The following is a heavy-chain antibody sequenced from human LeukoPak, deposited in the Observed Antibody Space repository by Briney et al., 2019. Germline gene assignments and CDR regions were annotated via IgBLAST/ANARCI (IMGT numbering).Heavy chain of an antibody. CDR2: IYFSGTT. Sequence: SETLSLTCTVSGGSISNVNYYWGWIRQPPGKGLEWIGTIYFSGTTYYNPSLKSRVTISVDTSKNQFSLKLSSVTAADTAVYYCARDPAGYCSSTSCYWHWFDPWGQGTLVTVSS. CDR3: ARDPAGYCSSTSCYWHWFDP. V-gene: IGHV4-39*07. J-gene: IGHJ5*02. D-gene: IGHD2-2*01. CDR1: GGSISNVNYY.